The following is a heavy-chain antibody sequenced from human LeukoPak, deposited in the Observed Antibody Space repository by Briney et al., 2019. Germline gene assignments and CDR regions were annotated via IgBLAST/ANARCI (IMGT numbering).Heavy chain of an antibody. J-gene: IGHJ3*02. CDR2: ISSSSSYT. D-gene: IGHD3-10*01. Sequence: PGGSLRLSCAASGFTFSDYYMSWIRQAPGKGLEWVSYISSSSSYTNYADSVKGRFTISRDNAKNSLYLQMNSLRAEDTAVYYCARAARYYGSEFDAFDIWGQGTMVTVSS. CDR1: GFTFSDYY. CDR3: ARAARYYGSEFDAFDI. V-gene: IGHV3-11*05.